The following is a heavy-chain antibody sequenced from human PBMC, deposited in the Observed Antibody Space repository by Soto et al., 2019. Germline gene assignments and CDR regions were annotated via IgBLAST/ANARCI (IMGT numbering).Heavy chain of an antibody. CDR1: GATFSSYA. V-gene: IGHV1-69*01. Sequence: QVQLVQSGAEVKKPGSSVKVSCKASGATFSSYAISWVRQAPGQGLEWMGGIIPIFGTANYAQKFQGRVTITADESTSTAYMELTSLRSEDTAVYYCARDNYVDIVATMGSWFDPWGQGTLVTVSS. J-gene: IGHJ5*02. D-gene: IGHD5-12*01. CDR2: IIPIFGTA. CDR3: ARDNYVDIVATMGSWFDP.